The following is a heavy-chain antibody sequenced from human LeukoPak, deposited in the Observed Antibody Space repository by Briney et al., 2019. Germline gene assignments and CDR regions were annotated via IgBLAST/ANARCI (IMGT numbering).Heavy chain of an antibody. CDR3: ARPSRAGEMEYDAFDI. V-gene: IGHV5-51*01. D-gene: IGHD5-24*01. CDR2: IYPGDSDI. CDR1: GYSFTSYW. Sequence: GESLKISCKGSGYSFTSYWIGWVRQMPGKGLEWMGIIYPGDSDIRYSPSFQSQVTISADKSISTAYLQWSSLKASDTAMYYCARPSRAGEMEYDAFDIWGQGTMVTVSS. J-gene: IGHJ3*02.